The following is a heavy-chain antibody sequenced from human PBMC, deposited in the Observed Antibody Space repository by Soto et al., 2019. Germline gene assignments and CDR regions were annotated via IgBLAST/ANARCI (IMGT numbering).Heavy chain of an antibody. Sequence: SVKVSCKASGGTFSSYAISWVRQAPGQGLEWMGGIIPIFGTANYAQKFQGRVTITADESTSTAYMELSSLRSGDTAVYYCARGERICCGGDCYDFLGHGTLVTVPS. CDR2: IIPIFGTA. D-gene: IGHD2-21*01. CDR1: GGTFSSYA. V-gene: IGHV1-69*13. J-gene: IGHJ4*01. CDR3: ARGERICCGGDCYDF.